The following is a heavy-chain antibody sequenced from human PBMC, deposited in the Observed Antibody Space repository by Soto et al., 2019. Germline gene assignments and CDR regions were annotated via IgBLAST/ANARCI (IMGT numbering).Heavy chain of an antibody. CDR1: GDSVSSDSVA. CDR3: ARDPGNSGWFKFDF. Sequence: PSQTLSLTCAISGDSVSSDSVAWNWIRQSPSRGLEWLGRTYYRSRWFNDYAVSVKSRINIISDTSKNQFSLQLNSVTPEDTAVYYCARDPGNSGWFKFDFWGQGSPVTVSS. D-gene: IGHD5-12*01. V-gene: IGHV6-1*01. CDR2: TYYRSRWFN. J-gene: IGHJ4*02.